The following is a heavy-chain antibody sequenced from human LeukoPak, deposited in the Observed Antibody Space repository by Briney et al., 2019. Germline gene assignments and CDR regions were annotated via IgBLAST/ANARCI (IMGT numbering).Heavy chain of an antibody. Sequence: ASVKVSCKASGYTFATYDITWVRQATGQGLEWMGWMNPNSGDTAYAQKFQGRVAMTRDTSISTAYMELSSLRSEDTAVYYCARGLGDYYDTSDYYYAVPAHWGQGTLVTVSS. CDR3: ARGLGDYYDTSDYYYAVPAH. CDR2: MNPNSGDT. CDR1: GYTFATYD. J-gene: IGHJ4*02. D-gene: IGHD3-22*01. V-gene: IGHV1-8*01.